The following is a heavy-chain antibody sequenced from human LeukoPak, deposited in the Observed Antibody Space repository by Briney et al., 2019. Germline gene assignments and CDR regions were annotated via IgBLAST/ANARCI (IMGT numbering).Heavy chain of an antibody. V-gene: IGHV3-48*01. CDR2: MTGTGLNI. CDR1: GFTFIEYS. Sequence: GGSLRLSCTASGFTFIEYSFNWVRQAPGKGVEWVSYMTGTGLNIYYRDSVKGRSTISRDNARHSLFLHMSSLRVEDTAVYYCTRDSSDSAGWSDAFDLWGPRTMVTVSS. D-gene: IGHD6-19*01. CDR3: TRDSSDSAGWSDAFDL. J-gene: IGHJ3*01.